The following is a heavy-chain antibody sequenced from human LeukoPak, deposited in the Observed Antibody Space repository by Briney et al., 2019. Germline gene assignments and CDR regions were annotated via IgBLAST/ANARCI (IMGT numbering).Heavy chain of an antibody. CDR1: GGSFSGYY. D-gene: IGHD4-17*01. CDR2: INHSGST. J-gene: IGHJ4*02. CDR3: ARGNGDFSPHIDY. Sequence: SETLSLTCAVYGGSFSGYYWSWVRQPPGKGLEWIGEINHSGSTNYNPSLKSRVTISVDTSKNQFSLKLSSVPAADTAVYYCARGNGDFSPHIDYWGQGTLVTVSS. V-gene: IGHV4-34*01.